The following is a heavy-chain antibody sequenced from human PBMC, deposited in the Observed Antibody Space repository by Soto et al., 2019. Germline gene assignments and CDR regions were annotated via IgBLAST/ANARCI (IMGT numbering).Heavy chain of an antibody. Sequence: ASVKVSCKTSGFTFNVYGIHWVRQAPGQGLEWVGGLIPIYDEPYYAQKFQGRVTITADKSTTTVHLELSSLRSEDTAVYFCAKVRDPHLDHYALDVWGQGTTVTVSS. CDR1: GFTFNVYG. J-gene: IGHJ6*02. D-gene: IGHD3-16*01. CDR3: AKVRDPHLDHYALDV. CDR2: LIPIYDEP. V-gene: IGHV1-69*06.